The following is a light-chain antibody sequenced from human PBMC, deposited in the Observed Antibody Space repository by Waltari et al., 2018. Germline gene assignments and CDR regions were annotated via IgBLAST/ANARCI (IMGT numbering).Light chain of an antibody. CDR2: GNN. Sequence: YQGLPGQTPRRLMYGNNKRPSGVADRFSGSKSGTSASLAITGLQAEDEADYYCQSYDSSLRASLFGGGTRLTVL. CDR3: QSYDSSLRASL. V-gene: IGLV1-40*01. J-gene: IGLJ2*01.